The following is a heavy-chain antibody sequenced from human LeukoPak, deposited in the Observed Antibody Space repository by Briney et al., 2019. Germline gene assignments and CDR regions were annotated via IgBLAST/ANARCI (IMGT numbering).Heavy chain of an antibody. CDR2: ISAHNGDT. CDR3: ARYLKRTVGATTTSDY. D-gene: IGHD1-26*01. J-gene: IGHJ4*02. Sequence: EASVKVSCKASGYTFTSYGISWVRQAPGQGLEWMGWISAHNGDTNYAQKFQGRVSMTTDTSTSTGYMELRSLTSDDTAVYYCARYLKRTVGATTTSDYWGQGTLVTVSS. CDR1: GYTFTSYG. V-gene: IGHV1-18*01.